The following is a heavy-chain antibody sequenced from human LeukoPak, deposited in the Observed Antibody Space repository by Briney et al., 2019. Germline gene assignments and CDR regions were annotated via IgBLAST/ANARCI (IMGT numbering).Heavy chain of an antibody. V-gene: IGHV4-39*02. CDR1: GGSISSSSYY. J-gene: IGHJ5*02. Sequence: SETLSLTWTVSGGSISSSSYYWGWIRQPPGKGLEWIGSIYYSGSTYYNPSLKSRVTISVDTSKNQFSLKLSSVTAADTAVYYCAREKLRSWFDPWGQGTLVTVSS. CDR3: AREKLRSWFDP. CDR2: IYYSGST. D-gene: IGHD4-17*01.